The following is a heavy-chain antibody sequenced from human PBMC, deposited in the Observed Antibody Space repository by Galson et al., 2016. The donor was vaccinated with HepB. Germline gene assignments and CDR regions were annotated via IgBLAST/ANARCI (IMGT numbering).Heavy chain of an antibody. CDR3: ARGFSGYYSFDY. CDR2: VNPIFGSA. CDR1: GGTFNTYA. J-gene: IGHJ4*02. D-gene: IGHD3-3*01. V-gene: IGHV1-69*13. Sequence: SVKVSCKASGGTFNTYAISWVRQAPGQGLEWMGGVNPIFGSANYAQKFQGRVTITVDESTTTFYMGLSSLRSDDTAVYYCARGFSGYYSFDYWGQGTLVTVSS.